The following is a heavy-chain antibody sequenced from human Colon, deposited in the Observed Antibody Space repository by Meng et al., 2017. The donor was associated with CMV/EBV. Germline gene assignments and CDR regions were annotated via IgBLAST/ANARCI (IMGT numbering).Heavy chain of an antibody. CDR3: ARGEDGSTSARRTLRY. CDR1: GFPFSSYT. CDR2: ITGSGDFI. D-gene: IGHD2-2*01. Sequence: GESLKISCAASGFPFSSYTVNWVRQAPGMGLEWVSSITGSGDFIYYADSLKGRFTISRDNAKNSLYLQMNSLRADDTAVYYCARGEDGSTSARRTLRYWGQGTLVTVSS. V-gene: IGHV3-21*01. J-gene: IGHJ4*02.